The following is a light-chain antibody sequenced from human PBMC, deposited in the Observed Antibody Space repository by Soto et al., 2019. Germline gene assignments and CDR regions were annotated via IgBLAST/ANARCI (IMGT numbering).Light chain of an antibody. V-gene: IGKV1-13*02. CDR2: DAS. Sequence: IQMTQSPSYMSTSVGDRITITCRASQGISSALAWYQQKPGKAPKLLIYDASSLESGVPSRFSGSGSGTEFTLTISSLQPDDFATYYCQQYNSPLFGQGTRLEIK. CDR1: QGISSA. CDR3: QQYNSPL. J-gene: IGKJ5*01.